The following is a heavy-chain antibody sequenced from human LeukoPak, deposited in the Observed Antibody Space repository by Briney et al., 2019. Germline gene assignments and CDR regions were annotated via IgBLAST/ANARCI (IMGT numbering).Heavy chain of an antibody. CDR2: INHSGST. Sequence: SETLSLTCAVYGGSFSSYSWSWIRQPPGKGLEWIGEINHSGSTNYNPSLKSRVTISVDTSKNQFSLKLSSVTAADTAVYYCARGPSFALWFGELSNKRYFDYWGQGTLVTVSS. J-gene: IGHJ4*02. V-gene: IGHV4-34*01. D-gene: IGHD3-10*01. CDR1: GGSFSSYS. CDR3: ARGPSFALWFGELSNKRYFDY.